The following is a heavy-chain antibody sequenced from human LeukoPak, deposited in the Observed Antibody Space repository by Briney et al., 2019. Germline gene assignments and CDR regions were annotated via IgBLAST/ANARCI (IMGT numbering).Heavy chain of an antibody. J-gene: IGHJ4*02. CDR1: GGSFSGYY. D-gene: IGHD4-17*01. V-gene: IGHV4-34*01. Sequence: SETLSLTCAVYGGSFSGYYWSWIRQPPGKGLEWIGEINHSGSTNYNPSLKSRVTISVDTSKNQFSLKLTSVTAADTAVYYCARTSHYGNYFDYWGQGTLVTVSS. CDR2: INHSGST. CDR3: ARTSHYGNYFDY.